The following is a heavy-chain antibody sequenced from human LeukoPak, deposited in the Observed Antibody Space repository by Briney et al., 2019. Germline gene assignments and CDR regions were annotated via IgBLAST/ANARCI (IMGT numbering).Heavy chain of an antibody. CDR1: GGSISGSSYY. CDR2: VYYSGTT. D-gene: IGHD3-3*01. J-gene: IGHJ4*02. Sequence: SETLSLTCTVSGGSISGSSYYWGWLRQPPGKGLEWIGNVYYSGTTYYSPSLKSRVTISVDTSKNQFSLKLSSVSAADTAVYYCARQDTITTPGVDYWGQGTPVTVSS. CDR3: ARQDTITTPGVDY. V-gene: IGHV4-39*01.